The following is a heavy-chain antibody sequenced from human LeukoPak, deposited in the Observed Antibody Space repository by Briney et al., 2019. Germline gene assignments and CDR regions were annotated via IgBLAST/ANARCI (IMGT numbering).Heavy chain of an antibody. J-gene: IGHJ4*02. Sequence: GGSLRLSCAASGFTFSSYGMSWVRQAPGKGVEWVSAISGSGGSTYYADSVKGRFTISRDNSKNTLYLQMNSLRAEDTAVYYCAKRQWLVPDYWGQGTLVTVSS. CDR1: GFTFSSYG. CDR3: AKRQWLVPDY. D-gene: IGHD6-19*01. CDR2: ISGSGGST. V-gene: IGHV3-23*01.